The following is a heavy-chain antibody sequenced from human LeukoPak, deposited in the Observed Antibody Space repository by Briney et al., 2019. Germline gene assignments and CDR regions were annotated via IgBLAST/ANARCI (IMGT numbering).Heavy chain of an antibody. CDR3: ARDGAAAGTYYYYAMDV. CDR2: IYYSGST. Sequence: SETLSLTCTVSGGSVSSGSYYWSWLRQPAGKGLEWIGLIYYSGSTNYHPSLKSRVTISVDTSKNQFSLKLSSVTAADTGVYYCARDGAAAGTYYYYAMDVWGKGTTVTVSS. V-gene: IGHV4-61*01. CDR1: GGSVSSGSYY. D-gene: IGHD6-13*01. J-gene: IGHJ6*04.